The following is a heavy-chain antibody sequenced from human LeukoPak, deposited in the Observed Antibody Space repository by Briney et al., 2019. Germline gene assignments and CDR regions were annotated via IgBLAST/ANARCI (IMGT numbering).Heavy chain of an antibody. V-gene: IGHV1-8*01. CDR3: ARGPPNWGYDY. J-gene: IGHJ4*02. Sequence: ASVKVSCKASGYTFTSYDFNWVRQATGQGPEWMGWMSPNSGDTGYAQKFQDRVTMTRNTSISTAYMELSSLRSDDTAVYYCARGPPNWGYDYWGPGTLVTVSS. CDR2: MSPNSGDT. CDR1: GYTFTSYD. D-gene: IGHD7-27*01.